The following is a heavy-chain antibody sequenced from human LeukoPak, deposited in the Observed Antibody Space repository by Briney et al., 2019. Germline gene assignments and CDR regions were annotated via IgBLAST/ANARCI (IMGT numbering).Heavy chain of an antibody. CDR1: GFTFSSYG. D-gene: IGHD6-19*01. J-gene: IGHJ6*04. CDR2: ISYDGSNK. CDR3: AKDLRGSGRYFGMDV. V-gene: IGHV3-30*18. Sequence: GGSLRLSCAASGFTFSSYGMHWVRQAPGKGLERVAVISYDGSNKYYADSVKGRFTISRDNSKNTLYLQMNSLRAEDTAVYYCAKDLRGSGRYFGMDVWGKGTTVTVSS.